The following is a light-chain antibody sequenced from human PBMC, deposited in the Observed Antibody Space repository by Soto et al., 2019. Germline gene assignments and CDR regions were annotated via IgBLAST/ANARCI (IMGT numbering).Light chain of an antibody. V-gene: IGLV3-1*01. Sequence: SSELTQPPSVSVSPGQTANISCSGDELGYKYACWYQQKPGQSPVLIIYQNEKRPSGIPERFSASNSGNTATLTISGTQAMDEADYYCQAWDSSTREFGGGTKLTVL. CDR1: ELGYKY. J-gene: IGLJ2*01. CDR2: QNE. CDR3: QAWDSSTRE.